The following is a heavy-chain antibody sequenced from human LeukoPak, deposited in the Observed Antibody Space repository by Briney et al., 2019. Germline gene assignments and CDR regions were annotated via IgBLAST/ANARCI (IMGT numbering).Heavy chain of an antibody. Sequence: GGSLRLSCTASGFTFSSYSMNWVRQAPGKGLEWVSSISSSRSYIYYADSVKGRFTISRDNAKNSLYLQMNSLRAEDTAVYYCAKERGYSGYDDYWGQGTLVTVSS. V-gene: IGHV3-21*04. CDR2: ISSSRSYI. CDR3: AKERGYSGYDDY. J-gene: IGHJ4*02. D-gene: IGHD5-12*01. CDR1: GFTFSSYS.